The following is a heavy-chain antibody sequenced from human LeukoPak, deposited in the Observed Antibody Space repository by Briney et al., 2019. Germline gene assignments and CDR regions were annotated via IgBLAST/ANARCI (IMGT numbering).Heavy chain of an antibody. D-gene: IGHD6-6*01. Sequence: GGSLRLSCAASGFTFSSYAMSWVRQAPGKGLEWVSAISGSGGSTYYADSVKGRFTISRDNSKNTLYLQMNSLRAEDTAVYYCARDPRTVVEYSSSDAFDIWGQGTMVTVSS. V-gene: IGHV3-23*01. CDR1: GFTFSSYA. J-gene: IGHJ3*02. CDR2: ISGSGGST. CDR3: ARDPRTVVEYSSSDAFDI.